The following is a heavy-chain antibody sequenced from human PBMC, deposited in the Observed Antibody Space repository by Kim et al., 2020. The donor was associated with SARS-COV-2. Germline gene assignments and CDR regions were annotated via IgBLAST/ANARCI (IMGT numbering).Heavy chain of an antibody. Sequence: GGSLRLSCAASGFTFSSYEMNWVRQAPGKGLEWVSYISSSGSTIYYADSVKGRFTISRDNAKNSLYLQMNSLRAEDTAVYYCARDRPIFETYYGMDVWGQGTTVTVSS. D-gene: IGHD3-3*01. CDR2: ISSSGSTI. CDR1: GFTFSSYE. CDR3: ARDRPIFETYYGMDV. J-gene: IGHJ6*02. V-gene: IGHV3-48*03.